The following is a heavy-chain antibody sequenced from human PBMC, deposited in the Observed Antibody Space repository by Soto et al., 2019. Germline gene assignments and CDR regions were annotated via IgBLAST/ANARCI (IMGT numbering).Heavy chain of an antibody. CDR3: VKDVLPGGADY. J-gene: IGHJ4*02. V-gene: IGHV3-9*02. D-gene: IGHD3-16*01. CDR2: IYYNSDRI. Sequence: EVKLVESGGGLVQPGRSLRLSCAASGFTSNDYAMHWVRQAPGKGLEWVSGIYYNSDRIDYGDSVKGRFANSRDNAKNSLYLQMNSLRPEDTAVYYCVKDVLPGGADYWGPGTLVTVSS. CDR1: GFTSNDYA.